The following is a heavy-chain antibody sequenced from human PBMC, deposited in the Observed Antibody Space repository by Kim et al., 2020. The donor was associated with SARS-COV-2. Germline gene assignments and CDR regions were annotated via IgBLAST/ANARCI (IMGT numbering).Heavy chain of an antibody. V-gene: IGHV1-3*01. CDR1: GYTFTSYA. J-gene: IGHJ4*02. CDR2: INAGNGNT. Sequence: ASVKVSCKASGYTFTSYAMHWVRQAPGQRLEWMGWINAGNGNTKYSQKFQGRVTITRDTSASTAYMELSSLRSEDTAVYYCARTSPGGYYDSSGYYYFDYWGQGTLVTVSS. CDR3: ARTSPGGYYDSSGYYYFDY. D-gene: IGHD3-22*01.